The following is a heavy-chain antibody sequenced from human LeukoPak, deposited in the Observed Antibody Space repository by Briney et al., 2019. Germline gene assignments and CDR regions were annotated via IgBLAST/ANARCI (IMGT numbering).Heavy chain of an antibody. CDR1: GFTFSNYA. Sequence: GGSLRLSCAASGFTFSNYAMSWVRQAPGRGLEWVSVISGGGGSTYYADSVKGRFTISRDNSKNTLFLQMNSLRAEDTAVYFCAKRGGGAYCGGDCYSPFDYWGQGTLVTVSS. CDR3: AKRGGGAYCGGDCYSPFDY. D-gene: IGHD2-21*02. V-gene: IGHV3-23*01. CDR2: ISGGGGST. J-gene: IGHJ4*02.